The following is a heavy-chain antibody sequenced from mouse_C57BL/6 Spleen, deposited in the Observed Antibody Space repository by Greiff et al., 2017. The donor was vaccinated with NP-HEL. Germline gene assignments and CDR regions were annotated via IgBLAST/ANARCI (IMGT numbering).Heavy chain of an antibody. CDR1: GFTFSDYY. CDR3: ARNYDGSSYTGMDY. V-gene: IGHV5-16*01. CDR2: INYDGSST. Sequence: EVQLVESEGGLVQPGSSMKLSCTASGFTFSDYYMAWVRQVPEKGLEWVANINYDGSSTYYLDSLKSRFIISRDNAKNILYLQMSSLKSEDTATYYCARNYDGSSYTGMDYWGQGTSVTVSS. J-gene: IGHJ4*01. D-gene: IGHD1-1*01.